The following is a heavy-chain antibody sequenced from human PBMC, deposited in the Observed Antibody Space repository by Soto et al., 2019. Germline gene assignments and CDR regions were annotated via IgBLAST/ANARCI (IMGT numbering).Heavy chain of an antibody. CDR1: GFTFSSYA. V-gene: IGHV3-30-3*01. CDR2: ISYDGSNK. J-gene: IGHJ2*01. Sequence: QVQLVESGGGVVQPGRSLRLSCAASGFTFSSYAMHWVRQAPGKGLEWVAVISYDGSNKYYADSVKGRFTISRDNSKNTLYLQMSSLRAEDTAVYYCARNDQGPFWSGYPASYFDLWGRGTLVTVSS. CDR3: ARNDQGPFWSGYPASYFDL. D-gene: IGHD3-3*01.